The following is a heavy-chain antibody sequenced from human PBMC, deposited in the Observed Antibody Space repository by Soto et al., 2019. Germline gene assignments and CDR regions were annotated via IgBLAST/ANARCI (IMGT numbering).Heavy chain of an antibody. CDR1: VFVFKNYA. Sequence: GALRLYCVAPVFVFKNYAMNWVRQAPGKGLEWISYISNSGNTIYVADSMRGRFTISRDNAKNSLFLQMNSLRADDTAVYYCARDIDNRDYYYGLDVWGQGTTVTVSS. CDR2: ISNSGNTI. V-gene: IGHV3-48*03. D-gene: IGHD1-20*01. CDR3: ARDIDNRDYYYGLDV. J-gene: IGHJ6*02.